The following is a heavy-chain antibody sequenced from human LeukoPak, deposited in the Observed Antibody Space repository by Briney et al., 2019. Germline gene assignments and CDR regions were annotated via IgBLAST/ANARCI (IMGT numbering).Heavy chain of an antibody. V-gene: IGHV4-30-2*01. Sequence: SETLSLTCAVSGGSISSGGYSWSWVRQPPGKGLEWIGYIYHSGSTYYNPSLKSRVTISVDRSKNQFSLKPSSGTAADTAGYYCARALRNCSGGSCYPSLHFDYWGQGTLVTVSS. J-gene: IGHJ4*02. CDR1: GGSISSGGYS. D-gene: IGHD2-15*01. CDR2: IYHSGST. CDR3: ARALRNCSGGSCYPSLHFDY.